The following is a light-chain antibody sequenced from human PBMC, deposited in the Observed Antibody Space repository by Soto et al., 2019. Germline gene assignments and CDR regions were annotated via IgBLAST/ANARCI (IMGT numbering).Light chain of an antibody. J-gene: IGKJ1*01. Sequence: DIVMTQSPDSLVVSLGERATINCKSSQNLLYSSRNRNYLAWYHQKPGQPPKLLIYWASTRESGVPDRFSGSGSGTDFTLTISGLQAEDVGIYYCQQYYSTSATFGQGTKVDIK. CDR1: QNLLYSSRNRNY. CDR2: WAS. V-gene: IGKV4-1*01. CDR3: QQYYSTSAT.